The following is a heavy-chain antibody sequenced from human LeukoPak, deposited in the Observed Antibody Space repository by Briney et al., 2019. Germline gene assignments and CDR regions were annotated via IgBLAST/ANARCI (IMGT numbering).Heavy chain of an antibody. CDR3: ARDGGSNWFDP. D-gene: IGHD1-14*01. CDR1: GYTFTGYY. CDR2: INPNSGGT. J-gene: IGHJ5*02. V-gene: IGHV1-2*02. Sequence: ASVKVSCKASGYTFTGYYMHWVRQAPGQGLEWMGWINPNSGGTSYAQKFQGRVTMTRDTSISTAYMELSRLRSDDTAVYYCARDGGSNWFDPWGQGTLVTVSS.